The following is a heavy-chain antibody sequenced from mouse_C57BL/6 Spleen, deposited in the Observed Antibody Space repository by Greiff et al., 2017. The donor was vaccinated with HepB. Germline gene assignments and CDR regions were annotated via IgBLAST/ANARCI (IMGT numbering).Heavy chain of an antibody. CDR2: IDPSDSYT. CDR1: GYTFTSYW. J-gene: IGHJ3*01. D-gene: IGHD4-1*01. Sequence: QVQLQQSGAELVMPGASVKLSCKASGYTFTSYWMHWVKQRPGQGLEWIGEIDPSDSYTNYNQKFKGKSTLTVDKSSSTAYMQLSSLTSEDSAVYYCARGSKNWDGAYWGQGTLVTVSA. CDR3: ARGSKNWDGAY. V-gene: IGHV1-69*01.